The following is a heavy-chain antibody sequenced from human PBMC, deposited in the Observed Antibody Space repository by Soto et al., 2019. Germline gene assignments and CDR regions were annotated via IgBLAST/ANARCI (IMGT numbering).Heavy chain of an antibody. CDR3: ASGIAAAGTSNY. D-gene: IGHD6-13*01. J-gene: IGHJ4*02. CDR2: IYYSGST. CDR1: GGSVNSGSYY. Sequence: SETLSLTCKVSGGSVNSGSYYWSWIRQPPGKGLEWIGYIYYSGSTNYNPSLKSRVTISVDTSKNQFSLKLSSVTAADTAVYYCASGIAAAGTSNYWGQGTLVTVSS. V-gene: IGHV4-61*01.